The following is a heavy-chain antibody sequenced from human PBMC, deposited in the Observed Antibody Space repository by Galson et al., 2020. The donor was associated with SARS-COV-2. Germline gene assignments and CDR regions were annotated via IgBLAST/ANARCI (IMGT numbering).Heavy chain of an antibody. CDR2: IYYSGSI. CDR1: GDSLRSDSYS. J-gene: IGHJ5*02. Sequence: SETLSLTCAVSGDSLRSDSYSWSWIRQPPGKTLEWIGYIYYSGSIFYNPTLKSRVTMSMDKSRNQFSLNLSSVTAADTAVYYCARGYGLYNWFDPWGQGALVTVSS. D-gene: IGHD4-17*01. CDR3: ARGYGLYNWFDP. V-gene: IGHV4-30-4*07.